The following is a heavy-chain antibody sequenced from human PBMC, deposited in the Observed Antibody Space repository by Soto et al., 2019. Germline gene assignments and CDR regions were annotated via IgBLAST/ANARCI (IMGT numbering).Heavy chain of an antibody. CDR3: ARLPDYYGSGSYSNL. CDR2: ISSSSSYI. V-gene: IGHV3-21*01. D-gene: IGHD3-10*01. Sequence: PGGSLRLSCAASGFTFSSYSMNWVRQAPGKGLEWVSSISSSSSYIYYADSVKGRFTISRDNAKNSLYLQMNSLRAEDTAAYYCARLPDYYGSGSYSNLWGQGTLVTVSS. CDR1: GFTFSSYS. J-gene: IGHJ4*02.